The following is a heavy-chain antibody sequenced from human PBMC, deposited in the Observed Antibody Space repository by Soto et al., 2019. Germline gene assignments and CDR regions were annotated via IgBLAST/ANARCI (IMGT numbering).Heavy chain of an antibody. J-gene: IGHJ5*02. Sequence: GGSLRLSCAASGFTFSSYAMSWVRQAPGKGLEWVSAISGSGGSTYYADSVKGRFTISRDNSKNTLYLQMNSLRAEDTAVYYCAKVPSGYGDYFSWFDPWGQGTLVTVSS. CDR3: AKVPSGYGDYFSWFDP. CDR1: GFTFSSYA. CDR2: ISGSGGST. V-gene: IGHV3-23*01. D-gene: IGHD4-17*01.